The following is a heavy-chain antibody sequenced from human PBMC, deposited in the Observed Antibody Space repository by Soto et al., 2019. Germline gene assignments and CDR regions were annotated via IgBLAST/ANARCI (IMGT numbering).Heavy chain of an antibody. CDR2: ISDTGSNT. V-gene: IGHV3-23*05. J-gene: IGHJ4*02. CDR3: AKRGAYSSSSAFFDN. D-gene: IGHD6-6*01. Sequence: LRLSCAASGFTLGNYGMNWVRQAPVKGLEWVSSISDTGSNTFYADFVKGRFTISRDNSKSSLYLQMNSLRADDTALYFCAKRGAYSSSSAFFDNWDQGIQVTVSS. CDR1: GFTLGNYG.